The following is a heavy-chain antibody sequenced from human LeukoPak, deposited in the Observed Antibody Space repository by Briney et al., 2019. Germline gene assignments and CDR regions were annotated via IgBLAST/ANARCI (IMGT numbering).Heavy chain of an antibody. J-gene: IGHJ4*02. CDR2: IDPSDSYT. Sequence: AGESLKISCKGSGYSFTSYWISWVRQMPGKGLERMGRIDPSDSYTNYSPSFQGHVTISADKSISTAYLQWSSLKASDTAMYYCARHRDDGFADYFDYWGQGTLVTVSS. CDR3: ARHRDDGFADYFDY. V-gene: IGHV5-10-1*01. CDR1: GYSFTSYW. D-gene: IGHD1-1*01.